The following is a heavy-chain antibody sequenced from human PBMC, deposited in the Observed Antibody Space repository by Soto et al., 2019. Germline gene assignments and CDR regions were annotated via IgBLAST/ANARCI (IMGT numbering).Heavy chain of an antibody. D-gene: IGHD5-18*01. CDR1: GYAYTTYA. CDR2: INAANGNT. V-gene: IGHV1-3*01. Sequence: ASVKASWTASGYAYTTYAGHWVRQAPGQRLEWMGWINAANGNTKYSQKFQGRVTITRDTSASTAYMELSSLRSEDTAVYYCARSLMNTAMVTFYYFDYWGQGTLVTVSS. J-gene: IGHJ4*02. CDR3: ARSLMNTAMVTFYYFDY.